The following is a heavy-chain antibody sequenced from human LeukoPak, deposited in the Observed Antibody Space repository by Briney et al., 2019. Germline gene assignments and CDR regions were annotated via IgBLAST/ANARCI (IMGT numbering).Heavy chain of an antibody. Sequence: GRSLRLSCAASGLPFDNYSMHWVRQAPGKGLEWVSGISWNSGSLGYADSVKGRFTISRDNAKNSLYLQMNSLRAEDTGVYYCARGSSSFDYWGQGTLVTVSS. J-gene: IGHJ4*02. CDR3: ARGSSSFDY. CDR1: GLPFDNYS. V-gene: IGHV3-9*01. CDR2: ISWNSGSL. D-gene: IGHD6-6*01.